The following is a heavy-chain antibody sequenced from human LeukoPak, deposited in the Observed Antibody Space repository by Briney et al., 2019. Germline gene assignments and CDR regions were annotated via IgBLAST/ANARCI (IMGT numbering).Heavy chain of an antibody. CDR3: ARVAAGARFYFDY. V-gene: IGHV3-74*01. J-gene: IGHJ4*02. D-gene: IGHD1-26*01. CDR1: GFTFSSFW. CDR2: INSDGSRT. Sequence: GGSLRLSCAPSGFTFSSFWMHWVRQAPGKGRVWVSCINSDGSRTSYADSVKGRFTISRDNAKNTLYLQMTSLRAEDTAVYYCARVAAGARFYFDYWGQGTLVTVSS.